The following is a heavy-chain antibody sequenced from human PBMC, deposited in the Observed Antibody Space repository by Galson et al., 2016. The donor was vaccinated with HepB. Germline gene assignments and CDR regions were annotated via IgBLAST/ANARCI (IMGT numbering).Heavy chain of an antibody. V-gene: IGHV4-61*01. CDR2: IYYSGST. J-gene: IGHJ4*02. D-gene: IGHD1-26*01. Sequence: LSLTCTVSGGSVSSGSYYWSWIRQPPGKGLEWIGYIYYSGSTNYNPSLKSRVTISVDTSKNQFSLKLSSVTAADTAVYYCVRDSRIVGAIDYWGQGTLVTVSS. CDR1: GGSVSSGSYY. CDR3: VRDSRIVGAIDY.